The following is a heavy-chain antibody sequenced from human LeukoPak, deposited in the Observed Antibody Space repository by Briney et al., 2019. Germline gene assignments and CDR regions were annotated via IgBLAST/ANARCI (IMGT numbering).Heavy chain of an antibody. CDR1: GFTFSSYE. CDR3: ARISIAVAVWY. J-gene: IGHJ4*02. CDR2: ISSSGSTI. Sequence: VGSLRLSCAASGFTFSSYEMNWVRQAPGKGLEWVSYISSSGSTIYYADSVKGRFTISRDNAKNSLYLQMNSLRAEDTAVYYCARISIAVAVWYWGQGTLVTVSS. D-gene: IGHD6-19*01. V-gene: IGHV3-48*03.